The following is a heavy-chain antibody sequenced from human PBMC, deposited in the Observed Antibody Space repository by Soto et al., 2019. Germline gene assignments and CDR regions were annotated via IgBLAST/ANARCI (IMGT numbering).Heavy chain of an antibody. V-gene: IGHV3-23*01. CDR2: ISGSGGST. D-gene: IGHD2-2*01. J-gene: IGHJ4*02. CDR3: AKVSKAIVVVPAPKEYFDY. CDR1: GFTFSSYA. Sequence: PGGSLRLSCAASGFTFSSYAMSWVRQAPGKGLEWVSAISGSGGSTYYADTVKGRFTISRDNSKNTLYLQMNSLRAEDTAVYYCAKVSKAIVVVPAPKEYFDYWGQGTLVTVSS.